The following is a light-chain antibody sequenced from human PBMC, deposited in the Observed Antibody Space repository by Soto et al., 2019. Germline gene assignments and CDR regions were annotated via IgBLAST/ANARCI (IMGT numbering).Light chain of an antibody. J-gene: IGLJ2*01. CDR2: GVS. CDR3: TSYTSTTTPVL. V-gene: IGLV2-14*03. CDR1: SSDVGGYNY. Sequence: QSVLTQPASVSGSPGQSITISCTGTSSDVGGYNYVSWYQHHPGKAPELIIYGVSYRPSGVSIRFSGSKSGNTASLTISGLQAEDEADYYCTSYTSTTTPVLFGGGTKLTVL.